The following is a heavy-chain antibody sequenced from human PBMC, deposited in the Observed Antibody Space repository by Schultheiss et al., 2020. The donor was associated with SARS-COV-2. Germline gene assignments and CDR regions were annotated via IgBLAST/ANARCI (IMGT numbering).Heavy chain of an antibody. CDR3: ARDPKRVLRFLEWLSH. Sequence: GGSLRLSCVASGFTVSCIYMSWVRQAPGKGLEWVSAISGSGGSTYYADSVKGRFTISRDNSKNTLYLQMNSLRAEDTAVYYCARDPKRVLRFLEWLSHWGQGTLVTVSS. D-gene: IGHD3-3*01. CDR1: GFTVSCIY. V-gene: IGHV3-23*01. CDR2: ISGSGGST. J-gene: IGHJ4*02.